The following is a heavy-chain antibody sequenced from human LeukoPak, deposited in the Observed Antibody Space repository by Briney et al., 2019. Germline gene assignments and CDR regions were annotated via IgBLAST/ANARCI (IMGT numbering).Heavy chain of an antibody. D-gene: IGHD3-10*01. CDR2: MNPNRGKT. Sequence: ASVKVSCKASGYTFTIYDINWVGQATGQGLEWMGWMNPNRGKTDYAHKVQGRVTMTRNTSISTAYMELSSLRSEDTAVYYCARGRVSGSGVGYWGQGTLVTVSS. CDR1: GYTFTIYD. J-gene: IGHJ4*02. CDR3: ARGRVSGSGVGY. V-gene: IGHV1-8*01.